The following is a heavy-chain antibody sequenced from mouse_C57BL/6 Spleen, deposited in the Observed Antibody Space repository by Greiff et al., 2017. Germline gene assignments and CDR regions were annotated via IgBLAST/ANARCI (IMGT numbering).Heavy chain of an antibody. Sequence: QVQLQQSGAELVKPGASVKISCKASGYAFSSYWMNWVKQRPGKGLEWIGQIYPGDGDTNYNGKFKGKATLTADKSSSTAYMQLSSLTSEDSAVYFCARWEGDGYSPYYFDYWGQGTTLTVSS. CDR1: GYAFSSYW. CDR2: IYPGDGDT. D-gene: IGHD2-3*01. V-gene: IGHV1-80*01. J-gene: IGHJ2*01. CDR3: ARWEGDGYSPYYFDY.